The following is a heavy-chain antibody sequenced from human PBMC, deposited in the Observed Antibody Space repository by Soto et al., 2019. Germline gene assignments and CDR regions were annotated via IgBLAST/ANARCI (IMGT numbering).Heavy chain of an antibody. CDR3: ARSWATQNPHLDY. D-gene: IGHD3-16*01. J-gene: IGHJ4*02. CDR1: GYTFTSYY. Sequence: QVQLVQSGAEVKKPGASVKVSCKASGYTFTSYYMHWVRQAPGQGLEWMGIINPSGGSTSYAQKFQGRVNMTRATATSTVYMELSSLTSEYTAVYYWARSWATQNPHLDYCGQGTLVTVAS. CDR2: INPSGGST. V-gene: IGHV1-46*01.